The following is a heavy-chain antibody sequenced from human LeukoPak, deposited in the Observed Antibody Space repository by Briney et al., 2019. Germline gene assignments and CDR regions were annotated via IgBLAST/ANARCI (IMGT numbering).Heavy chain of an antibody. J-gene: IGHJ3*02. Sequence: NPGGSLRLSCAASGFTFSNTWMNWVRQAPGKGLEWVGRIKSEIDGGATDYAAPVQGRFTISRDDSQATLYLQMNSLKTEDTAVYYCTTGGSVIVAGTRAFDIWGQGTMVTVSS. V-gene: IGHV3-15*07. D-gene: IGHD5-12*01. CDR3: TTGGSVIVAGTRAFDI. CDR1: GFTFSNTW. CDR2: IKSEIDGGAT.